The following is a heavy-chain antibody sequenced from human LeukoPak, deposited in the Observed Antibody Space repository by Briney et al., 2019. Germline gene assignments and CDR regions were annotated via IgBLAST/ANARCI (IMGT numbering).Heavy chain of an antibody. J-gene: IGHJ4*02. CDR1: GGSISSSNYY. D-gene: IGHD2-2*01. CDR3: ARDSCSSTSCRKKFDY. Sequence: PSETLSLTCTVSGGSISSSNYYWGWIRQPPGKGLEWIGSIYYSGSTYYNPSLKSRVTISVDTSKNQFSRKLSSVTAADTAVYYCARDSCSSTSCRKKFDYWGQGTLVTVSS. V-gene: IGHV4-39*07. CDR2: IYYSGST.